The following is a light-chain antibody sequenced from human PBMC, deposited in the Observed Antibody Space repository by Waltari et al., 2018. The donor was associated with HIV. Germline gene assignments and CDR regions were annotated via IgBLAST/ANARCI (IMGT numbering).Light chain of an antibody. CDR2: DVS. CDR1: SSDVGGYNY. CDR3: CSYAGSYTFYV. V-gene: IGLV2-11*01. Sequence: QSALTQPRSVSGSPGQSVTLSCTGTSSDVGGYNYLSWYQQHPGKAPKLMIYDVSKRPSGVPDRFSGSKSGNTASLTISGLQAEDEADYYCCSYAGSYTFYVFGTGTKVTVL. J-gene: IGLJ1*01.